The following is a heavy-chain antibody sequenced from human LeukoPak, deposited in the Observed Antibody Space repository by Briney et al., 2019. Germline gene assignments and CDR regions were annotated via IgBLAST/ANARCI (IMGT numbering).Heavy chain of an antibody. J-gene: IGHJ4*02. CDR3: ARAGRHYYGSGSYYGGASFDY. CDR2: IIPILGIA. CDR1: GGTFISYA. Sequence: SVTVSCKASGGTFISYAISWVRQAPGQGLEWMGRIIPILGIANYAQKFQGRVTITADKSTSTAYMELSSLRSEDTAVYYCARAGRHYYGSGSYYGGASFDYWGQGTLVTVSS. V-gene: IGHV1-69*10. D-gene: IGHD3-10*01.